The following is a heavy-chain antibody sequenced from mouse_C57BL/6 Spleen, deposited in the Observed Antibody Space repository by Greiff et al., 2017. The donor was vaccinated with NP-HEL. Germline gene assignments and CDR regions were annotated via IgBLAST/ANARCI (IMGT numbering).Heavy chain of an antibody. CDR1: GYAFSSSW. D-gene: IGHD2-2*01. CDR2: IYPGDGDT. CDR3: ARERLDGYDYYAMDY. J-gene: IGHJ4*01. V-gene: IGHV1-82*01. Sequence: VKLMESGPELVKPGASVKISCKASGYAFSSSWMNWVKQRPGKGLEWIGRIYPGDGDTNYNGKFKGKATLTADKSSSTAYMQLSSLTSEDSAVYCCARERLDGYDYYAMDYWGQGTSVTVSS.